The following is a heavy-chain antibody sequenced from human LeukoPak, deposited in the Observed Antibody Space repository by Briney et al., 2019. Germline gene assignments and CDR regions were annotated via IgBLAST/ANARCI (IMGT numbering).Heavy chain of an antibody. Sequence: PSQTLSLTCTVSGGSVRRGNYYWTWIRQPAGSGLEWIGRIYTSGTTDYNPSLRTRVTISVDASRNQFSLNLSSVTAADTAVYYCAKWSGSVTARNYYYYMDVWGEGTTVTVSS. CDR2: IYTSGTT. CDR1: GGSVRRGNYY. J-gene: IGHJ6*03. V-gene: IGHV4-61*02. CDR3: AKWSGSVTARNYYYYMDV. D-gene: IGHD6-6*01.